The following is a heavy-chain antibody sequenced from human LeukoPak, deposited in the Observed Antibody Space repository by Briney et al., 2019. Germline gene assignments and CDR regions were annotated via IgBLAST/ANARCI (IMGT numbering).Heavy chain of an antibody. CDR2: ISAYNGNT. D-gene: IGHD3-22*01. V-gene: IGHV1-18*01. CDR1: GYTFTSYG. Sequence: ASVKVSCKASGYTFTSYGISWVRQAPGQGLEWMGWISAYNGNTNYAQKLQGRVTMTTDTSTSTACMELRSLRSDDTAVYCCARDSSYYYDSSGLDYWGQGTLVTVSS. CDR3: ARDSSYYYDSSGLDY. J-gene: IGHJ4*02.